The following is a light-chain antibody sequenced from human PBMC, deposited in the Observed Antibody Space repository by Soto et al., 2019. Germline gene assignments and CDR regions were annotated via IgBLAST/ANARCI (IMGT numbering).Light chain of an antibody. CDR3: QQYGSSPLT. CDR1: QSVSSSY. CDR2: GAS. V-gene: IGKV3-20*01. J-gene: IGKJ4*01. Sequence: EIVLTQSPGTLSLSPGERATLSCRASQSVSSSYLAWYHQKPGQAPRLLIYGASTRATGIPDSFSGSGSRTDFSLTISRLESEDFAVYYCQQYGSSPLTFGGGTKVEIK.